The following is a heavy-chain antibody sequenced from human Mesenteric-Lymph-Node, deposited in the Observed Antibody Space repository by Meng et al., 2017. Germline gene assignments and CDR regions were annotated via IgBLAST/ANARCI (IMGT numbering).Heavy chain of an antibody. CDR1: GGSFTAYY. J-gene: IGHJ4*02. CDR3: AKGRANYFGSKHNYFDS. Sequence: QMHLSQWGAGLLKPWGSLSLTCDRCGGSFTAYYCTWTRQAPGKGPEWIGEVTHSGGTTNNPSLASRVSISVVKPKKQFSLTLNSVTAADTAVYYCAKGRANYFGSKHNYFDSWGQGTLVTVSS. V-gene: IGHV4-34*01. D-gene: IGHD3-10*01. CDR2: VTHSGGT.